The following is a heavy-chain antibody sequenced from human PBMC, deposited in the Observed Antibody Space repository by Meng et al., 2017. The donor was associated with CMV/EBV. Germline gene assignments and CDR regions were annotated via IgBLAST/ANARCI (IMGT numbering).Heavy chain of an antibody. CDR3: AREIGVARYDWYGTDV. CDR1: GFTFSSYS. D-gene: IGHD3-3*01. V-gene: IGHV3-21*01. CDR2: ISSSSSYI. J-gene: IGHJ6*02. Sequence: GESLKISCAASGFTFSSYSMNWVRQAPGKGLEWVSSISSSSSYIYYADSVKGRFTISRDNAKNSLYLQMNSLRAEDTAVYYCAREIGVARYDWYGTDVWGQGTTVTVSS.